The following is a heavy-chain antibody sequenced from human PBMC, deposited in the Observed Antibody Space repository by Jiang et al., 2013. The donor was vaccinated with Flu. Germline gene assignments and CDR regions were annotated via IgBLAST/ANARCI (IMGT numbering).Heavy chain of an antibody. Sequence: SGAEVKKPGSSVKVSCKASGGTFNNYAFSWVRQAPGQGLEWMGSIIPVLTTPRYAQKFQGRVTITADKSTSTAYLDLGSLRSEDTAVYYCARDQGGVAAPGPQYFHYWGQGTLVTVFS. V-gene: IGHV1-69*06. J-gene: IGHJ1*01. D-gene: IGHD6-13*01. CDR1: GGTFNNYA. CDR2: IIPVLTTP. CDR3: ARDQGGVAAPGPQYFHY.